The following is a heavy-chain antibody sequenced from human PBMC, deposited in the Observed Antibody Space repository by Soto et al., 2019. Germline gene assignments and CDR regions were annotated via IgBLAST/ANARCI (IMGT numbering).Heavy chain of an antibody. D-gene: IGHD3-10*01. V-gene: IGHV3-23*01. CDR2: ISGGGDTT. Sequence: EVQLLESGGGLVQPGGSLRLSCAASGFTINNYAMTWVRQAPGKGLEWVSAISGGGDTTSYADSVKGRFTDARDGYKNTLYLQMSSLRAEDTALYYCAKGRGGSGSLTPRVDFWGQGTLVTVSS. CDR1: GFTINNYA. CDR3: AKGRGGSGSLTPRVDF. J-gene: IGHJ4*02.